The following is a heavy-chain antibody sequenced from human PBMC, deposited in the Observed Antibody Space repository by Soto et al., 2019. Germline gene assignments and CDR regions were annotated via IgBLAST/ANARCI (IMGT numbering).Heavy chain of an antibody. J-gene: IGHJ6*02. CDR3: ARSQGSSTSLEIYYYYYYGMDV. CDR2: IIPIPGTA. CDR1: GGTFGSYA. D-gene: IGHD2-2*01. V-gene: IGHV1-69*01. Sequence: QVQLVQSGAEVKKPGSSVKVSCKASGGTFGSYAISWVRQAPGQGLEWMGGIIPIPGTANYAQKFQGRVTIAADESTSTAYMELRSLRPEDTAVYYCARSQGSSTSLEIYYYYYYGMDVWGQGTRVTVSS.